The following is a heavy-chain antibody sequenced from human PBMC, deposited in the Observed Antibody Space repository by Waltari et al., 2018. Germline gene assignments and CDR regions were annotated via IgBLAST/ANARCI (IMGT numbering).Heavy chain of an antibody. J-gene: IGHJ6*03. CDR2: INHSGST. V-gene: IGHV4-34*01. D-gene: IGHD3-3*01. CDR1: GGSFSDDY. Sequence: QVQLQQWGAGLLKPSETLSLTCVVYGGSFSDDYWSWIRQSPGKGLEWIGEINHSGSTNYNPSLKNRVTIEVDASKNQFSLRLTSVTAADTAVYYCARVGLEWLLGRDYYYYMDVWDKGTTVTVSS. CDR3: ARVGLEWLLGRDYYYYMDV.